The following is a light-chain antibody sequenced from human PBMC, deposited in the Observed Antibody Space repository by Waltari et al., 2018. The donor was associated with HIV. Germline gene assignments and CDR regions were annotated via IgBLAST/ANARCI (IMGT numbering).Light chain of an antibody. Sequence: DIQMTQFPSSVSASVGDGVTMTCRATQGIANWVAWYQQKPGKAPKLLIHGAYILQEGVPSRFSGSGSGTFFSLTINSLQPEDFATYYCQQTNSFPITFGQGTRLDSK. CDR3: QQTNSFPIT. J-gene: IGKJ5*01. CDR1: QGIANW. V-gene: IGKV1D-12*01. CDR2: GAY.